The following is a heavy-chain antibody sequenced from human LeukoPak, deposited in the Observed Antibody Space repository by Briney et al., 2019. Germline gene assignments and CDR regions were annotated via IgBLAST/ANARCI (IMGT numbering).Heavy chain of an antibody. Sequence: PSETLSLTCTVSGXSISSYYWSWIRQPPRKGLEGIVYYYYNGSTNNNPPPRSRVTISINTSNSQFSLHMISLPAAVTPVFFCLTGIWIYDSWSRGTVVSVPS. CDR2: YYYNGST. D-gene: IGHD3-9*01. J-gene: IGHJ5*01. V-gene: IGHV4-59*08. CDR1: GXSISSYY. CDR3: LTGIWIYDS.